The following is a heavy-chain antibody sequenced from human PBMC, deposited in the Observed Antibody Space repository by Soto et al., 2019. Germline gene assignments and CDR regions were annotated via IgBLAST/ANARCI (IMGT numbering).Heavy chain of an antibody. D-gene: IGHD1-26*01. V-gene: IGHV4-34*01. CDR1: GGSFSGYY. Sequence: SETLSLTCAVYGGSFSGYYWSWIRQPPGKGLEWIGEINHSGSTNYNPSIKRRITITVDTSKNHFSLKLSSMTAADTAFYYCARGDLLVGATAYYYGMDVWGQGTTVT. J-gene: IGHJ6*02. CDR2: INHSGST. CDR3: ARGDLLVGATAYYYGMDV.